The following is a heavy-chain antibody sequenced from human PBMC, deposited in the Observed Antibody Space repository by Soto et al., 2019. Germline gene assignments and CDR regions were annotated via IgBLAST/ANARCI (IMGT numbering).Heavy chain of an antibody. CDR3: AKSRMGARVIGYFDY. J-gene: IGHJ4*02. V-gene: IGHV3-30*18. Sequence: QVQLVESGGGVVQPGRSLRLSCAASGFTFISYGMNWVRQDPGKGLERVAVIIYEGSTKYYADSVKGRFTISRDNSKITLYLQMSSLRAEDTAVYYCAKSRMGARVIGYFDYWGQGTLVTVAS. CDR1: GFTFISYG. D-gene: IGHD5-18*01. CDR2: IIYEGSTK.